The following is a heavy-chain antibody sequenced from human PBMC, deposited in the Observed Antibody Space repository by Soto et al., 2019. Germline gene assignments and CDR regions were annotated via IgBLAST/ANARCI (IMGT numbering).Heavy chain of an antibody. Sequence: QVQLQESGPGLVKPSQTLSLTCTVSGGSISSGDYYWSWIRQPPGKGLEWIGYIYYSGSTYYNPSLKSRVTISVDTSNNQFSLKLSSVTAADTAVYYCATRGGDYGGNSVQYGAFDIWGQGTMVTVSS. D-gene: IGHD4-17*01. J-gene: IGHJ3*02. V-gene: IGHV4-30-4*01. CDR1: GGSISSGDYY. CDR2: IYYSGST. CDR3: ATRGGDYGGNSVQYGAFDI.